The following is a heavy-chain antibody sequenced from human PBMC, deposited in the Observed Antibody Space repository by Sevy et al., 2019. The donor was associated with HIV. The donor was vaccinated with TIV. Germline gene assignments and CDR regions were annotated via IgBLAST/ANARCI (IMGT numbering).Heavy chain of an antibody. CDR3: AKDPPNQDYYDSSSCGYFDS. CDR1: GFTFSNYA. Sequence: GGSLRLSCAASGFTFSNYAMSWVRQAPGKGLQWVSVISTSGDNTYYADSVKGRFTISRDNSKNILYLQMSSLSAEDTAVYFCAKDPPNQDYYDSSSCGYFDSWGQGTLVTVSS. CDR2: ISTSGDNT. J-gene: IGHJ4*02. V-gene: IGHV3-23*01. D-gene: IGHD3-22*01.